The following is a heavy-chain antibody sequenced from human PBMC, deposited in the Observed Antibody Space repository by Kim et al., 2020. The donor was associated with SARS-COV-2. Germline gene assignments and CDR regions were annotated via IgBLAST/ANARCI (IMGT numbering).Heavy chain of an antibody. CDR3: AKGRGALQDAFDI. J-gene: IGHJ3*02. V-gene: IGHV3-9*01. CDR2: ISWNSGSI. D-gene: IGHD3-10*01. CDR1: GFTFGDYA. Sequence: GGSLRLSCAASGFTFGDYAMHWVRQAPGKGLEWVSGISWNSGSIGYADSVKGRFTISRDNAKNSLYLQMNSLRAEDTALYYCAKGRGALQDAFDIWGQGTMVTVSS.